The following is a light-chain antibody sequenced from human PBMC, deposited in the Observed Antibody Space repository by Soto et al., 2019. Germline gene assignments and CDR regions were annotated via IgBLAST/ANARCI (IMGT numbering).Light chain of an antibody. Sequence: QSVLTQPPSASGTPGQRVTISCSGSSSNIGSNTVNWYQQLPGTAPKLLIYSSNQRPSGVPDRFSGSKSGTSASLAISGLQSEDEADYYCAACDDSLNGPVFGTGTKLTVL. CDR3: AACDDSLNGPV. J-gene: IGLJ1*01. V-gene: IGLV1-44*01. CDR1: SSNIGSNT. CDR2: SSN.